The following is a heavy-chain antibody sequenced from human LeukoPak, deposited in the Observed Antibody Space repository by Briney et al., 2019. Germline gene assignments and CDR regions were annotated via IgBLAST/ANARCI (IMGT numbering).Heavy chain of an antibody. CDR2: INHSGST. V-gene: IGHV4-34*01. J-gene: IGHJ6*03. CDR3: ARSYYDFDMDV. D-gene: IGHD3-3*01. CDR1: GGSFSGYY. Sequence: PSETLSLTCAVYGGSFSGYYWGWIRQPPGKGLEWIGEINHSGSTNYNPSLKSRVTISVDTSKNQFSLKLSSVTAADTAVYYCARSYYDFDMDVWGKGTTVTVSS.